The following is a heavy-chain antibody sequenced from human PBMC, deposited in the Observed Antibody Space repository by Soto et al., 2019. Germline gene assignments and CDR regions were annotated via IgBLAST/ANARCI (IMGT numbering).Heavy chain of an antibody. Sequence: EVQLLESGGGLVQPGGSLRLSCAASGFTFSSYAMSWVRQAPGKGLEWVSVITGSGGSTYYADSVKGRFTISRDNSKKTLYLQMNSLRAADTAVYYCAKVDHSSGHYYDPFDNWGQGTLVTVSS. J-gene: IGHJ4*02. CDR2: ITGSGGST. D-gene: IGHD3-22*01. V-gene: IGHV3-23*01. CDR3: AKVDHSSGHYYDPFDN. CDR1: GFTFSSYA.